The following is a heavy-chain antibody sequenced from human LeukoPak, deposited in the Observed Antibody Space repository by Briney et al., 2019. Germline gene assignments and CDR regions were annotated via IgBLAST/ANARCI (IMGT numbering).Heavy chain of an antibody. D-gene: IGHD7-27*01. V-gene: IGHV3-23*01. Sequence: GGSLRLSCAASGFTFSSYGMSWVRQAPGKGLEWVSAIGGRDGSTYYADSVKGRFTVSRDNSKNTLFLQMNSLRAEDTAVYYCAKDGGLWVSAHWGDSWGRGTLVTVSS. J-gene: IGHJ4*02. CDR3: AKDGGLWVSAHWGDS. CDR1: GFTFSSYG. CDR2: IGGRDGST.